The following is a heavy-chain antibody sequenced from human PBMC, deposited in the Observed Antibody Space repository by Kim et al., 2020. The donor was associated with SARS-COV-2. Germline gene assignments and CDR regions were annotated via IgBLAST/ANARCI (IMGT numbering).Heavy chain of an antibody. V-gene: IGHV3-53*04. CDR2: IYSGGST. CDR1: GFTVNSNY. CDR3: ARSLLWFGELSNGAFDI. Sequence: GGSLRLSCAASGFTVNSNYMSWVRQAPGKGLEWVSVIYSGGSTYYADSVKGRFTISRHNSKNTLYLQMNSLRAEDTAVYYCARSLLWFGELSNGAFDIWGQGTMVTVSS. J-gene: IGHJ3*02. D-gene: IGHD3-10*01.